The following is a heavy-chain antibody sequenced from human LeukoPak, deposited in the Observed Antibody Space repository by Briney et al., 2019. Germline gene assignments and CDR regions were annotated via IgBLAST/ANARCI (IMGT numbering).Heavy chain of an antibody. V-gene: IGHV3-23*01. J-gene: IGHJ3*02. CDR2: ISGSGGST. D-gene: IGHD6-13*01. CDR3: AKGEKQLVHHDAFDI. Sequence: GGSLRLSCATSGFTFSSYAMSWVRQAPGKGLEWVSAISGSGGSTYYADSVKGRFTISRDNSKSTLYLQMNSLRAEDTAVYYCAKGEKQLVHHDAFDIWGQGTMVTVSS. CDR1: GFTFSSYA.